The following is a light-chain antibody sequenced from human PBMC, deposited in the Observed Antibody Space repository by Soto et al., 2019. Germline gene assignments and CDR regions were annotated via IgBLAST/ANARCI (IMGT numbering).Light chain of an antibody. CDR3: SSYTATTTLA. V-gene: IGLV2-14*01. CDR1: SSDVGGYKY. Sequence: QSVLTQPASVSGSPGQTITISCTGTSSDVGGYKYVSWYQQHPGKAPKLLIYEVSDRPSGVSNRFSGSKSGNTASLTISGLRAEDEADYYCSSYTATTTLAFGGGTKVTVL. J-gene: IGLJ2*01. CDR2: EVS.